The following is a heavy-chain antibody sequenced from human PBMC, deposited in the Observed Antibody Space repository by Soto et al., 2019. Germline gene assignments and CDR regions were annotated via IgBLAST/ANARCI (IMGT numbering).Heavy chain of an antibody. CDR2: IYWDGEP. CDR1: GFSLNTPGRG. Sequence: QISLKESGPALVKPRQTLTLTCTFSGFSLNTPGRGVAWIRQPPGQAPEWLALIYWDGEPRDRASLRYRLSITKDAFQSQVVLAVANMDPSDTATFYCVHVRVGFVTRVDSWGQGILVTVSS. D-gene: IGHD2-21*01. V-gene: IGHV2-5*02. J-gene: IGHJ5*01. CDR3: VHVRVGFVTRVDS.